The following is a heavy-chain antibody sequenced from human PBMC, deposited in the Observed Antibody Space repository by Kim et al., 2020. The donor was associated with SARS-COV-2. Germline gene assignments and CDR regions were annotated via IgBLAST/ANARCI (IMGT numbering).Heavy chain of an antibody. Sequence: GGSLRLSCAASGFTFSSYAMSWVRQAPGKGLEWVSAISGSGGSTYYADSVKGRFTISRDNSKNTLYLQMNSLRAEDTAVYYCAKDPDPPYFDWLLSPFDYWGQGTLVTVSS. J-gene: IGHJ4*02. CDR1: GFTFSSYA. V-gene: IGHV3-23*01. CDR2: ISGSGGST. D-gene: IGHD3-9*01. CDR3: AKDPDPPYFDWLLSPFDY.